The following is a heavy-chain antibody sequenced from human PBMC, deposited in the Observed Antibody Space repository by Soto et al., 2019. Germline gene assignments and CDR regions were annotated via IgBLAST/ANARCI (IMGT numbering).Heavy chain of an antibody. D-gene: IGHD1-26*01. V-gene: IGHV1-3*01. J-gene: IGHJ5*02. Sequence: ASVKVSCKASGYIFTSYAMHWVRQAPGQRLEWMGWINAGNSNTTYSQKFQGRVTMTTDTSASTAYMELRSLRSDDTAVYHCARVVGALGNWFDPWGEGTLVTVSS. CDR1: GYIFTSYA. CDR3: ARVVGALGNWFDP. CDR2: INAGNSNT.